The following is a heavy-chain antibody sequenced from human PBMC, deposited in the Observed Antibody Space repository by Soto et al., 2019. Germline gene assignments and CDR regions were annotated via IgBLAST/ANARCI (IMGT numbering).Heavy chain of an antibody. D-gene: IGHD6-19*01. CDR2: ISGSGGGT. Sequence: GGSLRLSCAASGFTFSSYAMSWVRQAPGKGLEWVSVISGSGGGTYYADSVKGRFTISRDNSKNTLYLQMNSLRAEDTALYYCAKAFIPTSGWNFDYWGRGTLVTVSS. V-gene: IGHV3-23*01. J-gene: IGHJ4*02. CDR1: GFTFSSYA. CDR3: AKAFIPTSGWNFDY.